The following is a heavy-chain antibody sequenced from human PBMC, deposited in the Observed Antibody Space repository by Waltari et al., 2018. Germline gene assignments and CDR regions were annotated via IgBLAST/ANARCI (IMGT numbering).Heavy chain of an antibody. V-gene: IGHV3-49*04. CDR2: IRSKAFGGTI. Sequence: EVQLVESGGDLVQPGRSLRLSCRASGFTFGDHGINWVRQVPGTGLEWVGFIRSKAFGGTIEYAASVRGRFTVSRDDSKSIAFLVMNSLKTEDTAVYYCTRVPPLTGYYGPFDYWGQGTLVTVSS. CDR3: TRVPPLTGYYGPFDY. CDR1: GFTFGDHG. D-gene: IGHD3-9*01. J-gene: IGHJ4*02.